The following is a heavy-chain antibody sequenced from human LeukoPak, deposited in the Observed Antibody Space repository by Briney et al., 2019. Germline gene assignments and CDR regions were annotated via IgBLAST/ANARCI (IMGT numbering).Heavy chain of an antibody. D-gene: IGHD3-16*01. CDR1: GGSISSSSYY. J-gene: IGHJ6*02. Sequence: PSETLSLTCTVSGGSISSSSYYWGWIRQPPGKGLEWIGSIYYSGSTYYNPSLKSRVTISVDTPKNQFSLKLSSVTAADTAVYYCARSDHGVYYYYGMDVWGQGTTVTVSS. V-gene: IGHV4-39*01. CDR2: IYYSGST. CDR3: ARSDHGVYYYYGMDV.